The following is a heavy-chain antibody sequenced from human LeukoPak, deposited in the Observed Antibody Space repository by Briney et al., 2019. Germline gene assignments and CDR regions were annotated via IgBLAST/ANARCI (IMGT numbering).Heavy chain of an antibody. D-gene: IGHD2-21*01. J-gene: IGHJ3*02. CDR2: INHSGST. Sequence: NTSETLSLTCAVYGGSFSGYYWSWIRQPPGKGLEWIGEINHSGSTNYNPSFNSRVTMSVDKSKNQFSLNLKSVTAADTALYYCASSSLVVVVTYGFDIWGRGTAVTVSS. CDR1: GGSFSGYY. CDR3: ASSSLVVVVTYGFDI. V-gene: IGHV4-34*01.